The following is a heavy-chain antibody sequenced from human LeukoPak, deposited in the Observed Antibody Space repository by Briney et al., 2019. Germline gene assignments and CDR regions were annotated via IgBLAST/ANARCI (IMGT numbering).Heavy chain of an antibody. CDR3: ARGFLDFDS. CDR2: ISDSGGST. J-gene: IGHJ4*02. V-gene: IGHV3-64*04. Sequence: PGGSLRLSCSASGFPFSSYAMHWVRQAPGKGLEYVSAISDSGGSTYYADSVKGRFTISRDNSKNTVYLQMNSLRAEDTALYYCARGFLDFDSWGQGTLVIVSS. CDR1: GFPFSSYA. D-gene: IGHD3-3*01.